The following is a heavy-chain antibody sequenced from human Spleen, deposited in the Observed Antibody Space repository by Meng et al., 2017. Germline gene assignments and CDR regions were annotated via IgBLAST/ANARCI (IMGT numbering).Heavy chain of an antibody. CDR3: ARYHPSQRDAFDI. V-gene: IGHV1-18*01. CDR1: GYTFTSYG. CDR2: ISAYNGNT. J-gene: IGHJ3*02. D-gene: IGHD1-1*01. Sequence: ASVKVSCKASGYTFTSYGISWVRQAPGQGLEWMGWISAYNGNTNYAQKLQGRVTMTWDTSISTVYMELSSLRSEDTAIYYCARYHPSQRDAFDIWGQGTMVTVSS.